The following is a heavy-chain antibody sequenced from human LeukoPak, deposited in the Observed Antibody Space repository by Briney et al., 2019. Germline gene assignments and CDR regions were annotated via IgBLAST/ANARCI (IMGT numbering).Heavy chain of an antibody. J-gene: IGHJ6*03. CDR3: ARAPFGSYYGYYYYYMDV. CDR2: IYYSGST. CDR1: GGSISSYY. D-gene: IGHD1-26*01. Sequence: SETLSLTCTVSGGSISSYYWSWIRQPPGKGLEWIGYIYYSGSTNYNPSLKSRVTISVDTSKNQFSLKLSSVTAADTAVYYCARAPFGSYYGYYYYYMDVWGKGTTVTVSS. V-gene: IGHV4-59*01.